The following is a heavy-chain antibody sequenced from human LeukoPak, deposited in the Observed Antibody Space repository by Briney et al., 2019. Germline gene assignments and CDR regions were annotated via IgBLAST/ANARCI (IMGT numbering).Heavy chain of an antibody. Sequence: GASETLSRTGSGYTFTVSYIHWKRLGHGQGKERKGWINPNSGDTKYAQKFQGRVTMSRDTSISTAYMELSSLRSVDTAVYYCARDRSFLSMVWFDYWGQGTLVTVSS. V-gene: IGHV1-2*02. CDR1: GYTFTVSY. J-gene: IGHJ4*02. CDR2: INPNSGDT. D-gene: IGHD3-10*01. CDR3: ARDRSFLSMVWFDY.